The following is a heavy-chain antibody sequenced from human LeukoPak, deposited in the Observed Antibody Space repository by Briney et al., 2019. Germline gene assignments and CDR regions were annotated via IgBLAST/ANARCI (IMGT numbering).Heavy chain of an antibody. CDR1: GGSISSSSYY. J-gene: IGHJ4*02. CDR2: IYYSGST. CDR3: ARGRNGDNVDY. V-gene: IGHV4-39*01. Sequence: PSETLSLTCTVSGGSISSSSYYWGWIRQPPGKGLEWIGSIYYSGSTYYNPSLKSRVTISVDTSKNQFSLKLGSVTAADTAVYYCARGRNGDNVDYWGQGTLVTVSS. D-gene: IGHD2-15*01.